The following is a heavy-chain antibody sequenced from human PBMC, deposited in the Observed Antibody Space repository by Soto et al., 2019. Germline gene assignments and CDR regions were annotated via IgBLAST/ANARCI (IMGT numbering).Heavy chain of an antibody. V-gene: IGHV4-34*01. CDR2: INHSGST. Sequence: QVQLQQWGAGLLKPSETLSLTCGVYGGSFSGCYWSWIRQPPGEGMEWIGEINHSGSTNYNPSLKSRVTISVDTSKNQFSLKLSSVTAADTAVYYCARSSLGLTTVTTFDYWGQGTLVTVSS. D-gene: IGHD4-17*01. CDR3: ARSSLGLTTVTTFDY. J-gene: IGHJ4*02. CDR1: GGSFSGCY.